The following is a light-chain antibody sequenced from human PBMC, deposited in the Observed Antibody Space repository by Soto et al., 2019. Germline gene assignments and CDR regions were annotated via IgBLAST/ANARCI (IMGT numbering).Light chain of an antibody. Sequence: DIVMTQTPLSSPVTLGQPASISCRSSQSLVHSDGNTYLSWLQHRPGQAPRLLIYLASNRAAGVPARFSGSGSGTDFTLTISDVEPEDFAVYYCHQRQSWPRTFGQGTKVDI. CDR1: QSLVHSDGNTY. J-gene: IGKJ1*01. CDR3: HQRQSWPRT. V-gene: IGKV2-24*01. CDR2: LAS.